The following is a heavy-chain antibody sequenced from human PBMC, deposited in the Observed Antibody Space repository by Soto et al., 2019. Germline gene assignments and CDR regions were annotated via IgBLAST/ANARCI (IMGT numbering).Heavy chain of an antibody. J-gene: IGHJ5*02. CDR1: GGSISSGGYY. Sequence: QVQLQESGPGLVKPSQTLSLTCTVSGGSISSGGYYWSWIRQHPGKGLEWIGYIYYSGSTYYNRHLNSRVNITVDTNKNQFSLKLRSVTAADTAVYYCAGGHGFGEFESWFDLWGQGTLVTVSS. CDR2: IYYSGST. CDR3: AGGHGFGEFESWFDL. V-gene: IGHV4-31*03. D-gene: IGHD3-10*01.